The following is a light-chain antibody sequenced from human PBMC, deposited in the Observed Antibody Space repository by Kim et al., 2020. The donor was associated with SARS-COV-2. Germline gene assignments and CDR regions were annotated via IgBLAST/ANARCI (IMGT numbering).Light chain of an antibody. J-gene: IGLJ2*01. Sequence: PGGTVPHTLRASTGAVTSGHHPYWFQQKPRQAPRTLIYDTRNKHSWTPARFSGSLLGGNAALTLSGALPEDEAEYYCLLYFNGYRIFGGGTQLTVL. V-gene: IGLV7-46*01. CDR1: TGAVTSGHH. CDR3: LLYFNGYRI. CDR2: DTR.